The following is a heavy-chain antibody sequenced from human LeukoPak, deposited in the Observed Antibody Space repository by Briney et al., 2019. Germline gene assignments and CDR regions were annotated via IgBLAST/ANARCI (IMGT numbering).Heavy chain of an antibody. CDR1: GYSISSGYY. Sequence: SETLSLTCAVSGYSISSGYYWGWIRQPPGKGLEWIGSIYHSGSTYYNPSLKSRVTISVDTSKTQFSLKLRSVTAADTAVYYCARQGASPLEWLTQPFDYWGQGTLVTVSS. CDR2: IYHSGST. CDR3: ARQGASPLEWLTQPFDY. V-gene: IGHV4-38-2*01. J-gene: IGHJ4*02. D-gene: IGHD3-3*01.